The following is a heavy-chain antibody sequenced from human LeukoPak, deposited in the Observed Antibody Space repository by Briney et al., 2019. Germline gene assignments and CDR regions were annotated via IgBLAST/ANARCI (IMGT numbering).Heavy chain of an antibody. V-gene: IGHV3-9*01. CDR3: AKEVIVGNFDY. J-gene: IGHJ4*02. D-gene: IGHD3-22*01. Sequence: GGSLRLSCAASGFTFDDYAMHWVRQAPGKGLEWVSCISWNSGSIGYADSVKGRFTISRDNAKNSLYLQMNSLRAEDTALYYCAKEVIVGNFDYWGQGTLVTVSS. CDR1: GFTFDDYA. CDR2: ISWNSGSI.